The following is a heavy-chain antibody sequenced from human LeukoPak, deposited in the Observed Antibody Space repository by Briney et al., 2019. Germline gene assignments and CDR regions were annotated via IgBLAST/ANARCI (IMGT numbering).Heavy chain of an antibody. Sequence: GASVKVSCKASGYTFTGYFMHWVRQAPGQGPEWMGWINPNSGGTNYAQKFQGRVIMTRDMPINTAYMELNSLRFDDTAVYYCARSKYSDYLWGQGTLVTVSS. V-gene: IGHV1-2*02. D-gene: IGHD5-12*01. CDR2: INPNSGGT. J-gene: IGHJ4*02. CDR3: ARSKYSDYL. CDR1: GYTFTGYF.